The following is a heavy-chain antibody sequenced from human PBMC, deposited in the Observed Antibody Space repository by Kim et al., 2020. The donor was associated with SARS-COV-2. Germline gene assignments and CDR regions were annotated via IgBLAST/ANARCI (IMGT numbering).Heavy chain of an antibody. V-gene: IGHV3-74*01. CDR1: GFTFSSYW. Sequence: GGSLRLSCAASGFTFSSYWMHWVRQAPGKGLVWVSRINSDGSSTSYADSVKGRFTISRDNAKNTLYLQMNSLRAEDTAVYYCARGGQLKGGIAAGIRGDWGKGTLVSVSS. CDR3: ARGGQLKGGIAAGIRGD. J-gene: IGHJ4*02. D-gene: IGHD6-13*01. CDR2: INSDGSST.